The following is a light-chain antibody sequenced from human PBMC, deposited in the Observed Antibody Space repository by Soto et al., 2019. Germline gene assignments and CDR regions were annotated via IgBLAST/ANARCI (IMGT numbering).Light chain of an antibody. Sequence: DIQMTQSPSSLAASVGDRVTITCRASQSISSYLNWYQQRPGKAPNLLIYAASSLQRGVPSRFSGSGSGTECTLTISSLQPEDFATYYCQQSYTSPRYTSYTSPRYTFGQGTKLEIK. CDR2: AAS. J-gene: IGKJ2*01. CDR3: QQSYTSPRYTSYTSPRYT. CDR1: QSISSY. V-gene: IGKV1-39*01.